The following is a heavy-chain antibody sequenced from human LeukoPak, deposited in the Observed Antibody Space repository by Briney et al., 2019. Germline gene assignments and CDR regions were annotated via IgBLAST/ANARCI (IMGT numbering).Heavy chain of an antibody. V-gene: IGHV4-4*07. CDR2: IYISGST. Sequence: SETLSFTCTVSGGSISIYYWSWIRQPAGKGLEWIGHIYISGSTNYNPSLKSRVTMSVDTSKNQFSLRLTSMTAADTAVYYCARGPTTVTRAFDYWGQGTLVTVSS. CDR3: ARGPTTVTRAFDY. J-gene: IGHJ4*02. CDR1: GGSISIYY. D-gene: IGHD4-17*01.